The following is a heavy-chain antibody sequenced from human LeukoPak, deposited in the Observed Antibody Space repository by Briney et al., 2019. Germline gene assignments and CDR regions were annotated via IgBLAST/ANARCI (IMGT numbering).Heavy chain of an antibody. V-gene: IGHV3-30-3*01. CDR1: GFTFTNYV. D-gene: IGHD3-16*02. Sequence: GGSLRLSCVVSGFTFTNYVVHCVRQAPGKGLEWVTLVSSDGGIKYYADSVKGRFTISRDNSKNTLYLQKNRLSAENTAVYYCAKGPTFGGVIVRYYFDYWGQGTLVTVSS. J-gene: IGHJ4*02. CDR2: VSSDGGIK. CDR3: AKGPTFGGVIVRYYFDY.